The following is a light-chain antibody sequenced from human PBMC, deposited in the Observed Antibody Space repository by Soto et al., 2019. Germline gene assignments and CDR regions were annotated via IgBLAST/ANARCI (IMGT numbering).Light chain of an antibody. V-gene: IGLV1-40*01. CDR1: SSNIGAGYD. CDR3: QSYDSSLRGHVV. CDR2: GNN. Sequence: QSVLTQPPSVSGSPGQRVTISCTGSSSNIGAGYDVHWYQQIPGTAPKLLIYGNNNRPTGVPDRFSGSKSGTSASLAITGLQADEEADYYCQSYDSSLRGHVVFVVMTKLTVL. J-gene: IGLJ2*01.